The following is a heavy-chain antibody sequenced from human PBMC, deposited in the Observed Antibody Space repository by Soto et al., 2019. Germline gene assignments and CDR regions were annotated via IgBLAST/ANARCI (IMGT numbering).Heavy chain of an antibody. CDR2: ISYDGSNK. CDR1: GFTFSSYA. J-gene: IGHJ4*02. Sequence: QVQLVESGGGVVHPGRSLRLSCAASGFTFSSYAMHWVRQAPGKGLEWVAVISYDGSNKYYADSVKGRFTISRDNSKNTLYLQMNSLRAEDTAVYYCARGASPYYYDSSGYKFGYWGQGTLVTVSS. D-gene: IGHD3-22*01. V-gene: IGHV3-30-3*01. CDR3: ARGASPYYYDSSGYKFGY.